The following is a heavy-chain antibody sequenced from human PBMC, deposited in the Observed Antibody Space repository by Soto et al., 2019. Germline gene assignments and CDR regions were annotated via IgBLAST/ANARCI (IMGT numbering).Heavy chain of an antibody. J-gene: IGHJ3*01. CDR2: ISAFNGNT. CDR3: ARSYSLADAFDV. CDR1: GFRFSDYG. V-gene: IGHV1-18*01. D-gene: IGHD2-21*01. Sequence: GASVKVSCKASGFRFSDYGFNWLRQAPGQGLEWMGWISAFNGNTETAQGLQDRDTMTTDSSTTTAHMDLTNLTTDDTAIYYCARSYSLADAFDVSGQGTIVTVSS.